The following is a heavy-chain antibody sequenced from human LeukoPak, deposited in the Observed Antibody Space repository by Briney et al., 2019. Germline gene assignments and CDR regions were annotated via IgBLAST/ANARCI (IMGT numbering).Heavy chain of an antibody. Sequence: SETLSLTCAVYGGSFSGYYWSWIRQPPGKGLEWIGEINHSGSTNYNPSLKGRVTISVDTSKNQFSLKLSSVTAADTAVYYCASEGPGYYGSGSYYNWGQGTLVTVSS. J-gene: IGHJ4*02. D-gene: IGHD3-10*01. V-gene: IGHV4-34*01. CDR2: INHSGST. CDR3: ASEGPGYYGSGSYYN. CDR1: GGSFSGYY.